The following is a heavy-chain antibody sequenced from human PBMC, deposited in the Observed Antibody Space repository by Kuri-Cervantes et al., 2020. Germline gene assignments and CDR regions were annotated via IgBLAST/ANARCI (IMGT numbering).Heavy chain of an antibody. Sequence: GGSLRLSCAASGFTFSNAWMSWVHQAPGKGLEWVGRIKSKTDGGTTDYAAPVKGRFTISRDDSKNTLYLQINSLKAEDTAVYYCTTGLSAAGYYYGMDVWGQGTTVTVSS. D-gene: IGHD6-13*01. CDR3: TTGLSAAGYYYGMDV. CDR2: IKSKTDGGTT. CDR1: GFTFSNAW. J-gene: IGHJ6*02. V-gene: IGHV3-15*01.